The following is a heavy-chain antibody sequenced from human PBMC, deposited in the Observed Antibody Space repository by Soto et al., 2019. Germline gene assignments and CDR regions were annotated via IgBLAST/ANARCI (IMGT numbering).Heavy chain of an antibody. CDR1: GFTFSSYG. Sequence: QVQLVESGGGVVQPGRSLRLSCAASGFTFSSYGMHWVRQAPGKGLEWVAVISYDGSNKYYADSVKGRFTISRDNSKNTXSLQMNSLRAEDTAVYYCASIEYSSPHDYYYYGMDVWGQGTTVTVSS. D-gene: IGHD6-6*01. V-gene: IGHV3-30*03. J-gene: IGHJ6*02. CDR3: ASIEYSSPHDYYYYGMDV. CDR2: ISYDGSNK.